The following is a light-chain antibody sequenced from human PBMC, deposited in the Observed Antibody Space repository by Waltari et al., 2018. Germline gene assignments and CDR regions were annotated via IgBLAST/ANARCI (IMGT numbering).Light chain of an antibody. V-gene: IGLV2-14*01. CDR2: EVS. CDR1: HSDFCAYDF. J-gene: IGLJ3*02. Sequence: QSALTQPASVSGSPGQSITISCSGTHSDFCAYDFSSWYQQHPGKAPHLISDEVSNRPSGISNRFSASKSGNTASLTISGLQPEDEADYYCSSYRTTNTWVFGGGTKLTVL. CDR3: SSYRTTNTWV.